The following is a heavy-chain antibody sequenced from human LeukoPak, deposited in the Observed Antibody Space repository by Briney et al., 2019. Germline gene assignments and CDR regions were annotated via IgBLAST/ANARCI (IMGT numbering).Heavy chain of an antibody. V-gene: IGHV4-4*07. CDR1: GGSISSHS. D-gene: IGHD3-16*01. CDR2: IFTSGST. Sequence: SETLSLTCTVSGGSISSHSWSWIRQPAGKGLEWIGRIFTSGSTYYNPSLKSRVIMSVDTSKNQFSLKLSSVTAADTAVYYCARESGSYLWRSWLNPWGQGTLVTVSS. CDR3: ARESGSYLWRSWLNP. J-gene: IGHJ5*02.